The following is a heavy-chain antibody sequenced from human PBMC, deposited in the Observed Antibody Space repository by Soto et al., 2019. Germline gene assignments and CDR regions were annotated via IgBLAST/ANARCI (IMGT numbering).Heavy chain of an antibody. CDR1: GYTFTSYY. D-gene: IGHD3-10*01. J-gene: IGHJ5*02. V-gene: IGHV1-46*01. Sequence: ASVKVSCKASGYTFTSYYMHWVRQAPGPGLEWMGIINPSGGSTSYAQKFQGRVTMTRDTSTSTVYMELSSLRSEDTAVYYCARGRITMVRGVTAYNWFDPWGQGTLVTVSS. CDR3: ARGRITMVRGVTAYNWFDP. CDR2: INPSGGST.